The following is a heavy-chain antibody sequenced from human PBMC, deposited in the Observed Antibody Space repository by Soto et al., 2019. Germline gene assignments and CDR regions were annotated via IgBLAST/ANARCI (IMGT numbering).Heavy chain of an antibody. CDR2: MSGSSSTT. V-gene: IGHV3-23*01. J-gene: IGHJ4*02. D-gene: IGHD1-7*01. Sequence: PGGSLRLSCATSGLTFSNYAMSWVRQAPGGGLEWVSSMSGSSSTTYYADSVRGRFTISRDRSKNTLYLQMSSLRAEDTALYYCAKNQERELPRVIDFWGQGXLVTVYS. CDR1: GLTFSNYA. CDR3: AKNQERELPRVIDF.